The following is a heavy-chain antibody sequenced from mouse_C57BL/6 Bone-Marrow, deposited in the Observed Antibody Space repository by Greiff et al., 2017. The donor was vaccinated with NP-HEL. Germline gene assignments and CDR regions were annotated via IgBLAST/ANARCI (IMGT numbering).Heavy chain of an antibody. CDR2: INPYNGDT. V-gene: IGHV1-20*01. CDR1: GYSFTGYF. Sequence: EVQLQQSGPELVKPGDSVQISCKASGYSFTGYFMNWVMQSHGKSLEWIGRINPYNGDTFYNQKFKGKATLTVDKSSSTAHMELRSLTSEDSAVYYCARGYGSSYWYFDVWGTGTTVTVSS. J-gene: IGHJ1*03. CDR3: ARGYGSSYWYFDV. D-gene: IGHD1-1*01.